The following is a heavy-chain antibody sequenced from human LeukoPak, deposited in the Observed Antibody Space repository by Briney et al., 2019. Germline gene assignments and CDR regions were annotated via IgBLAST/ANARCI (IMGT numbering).Heavy chain of an antibody. CDR2: ISSSSSYI. Sequence: GGSLRLSCAASGFTFSSHSMNWVRQAPGEGLEWVSSISSSSSYIYYADSVKGRFTISRDNAKNSLYLQMNSLRAEDTAVYYCARDIVATKDYWGQGTLVTVSS. D-gene: IGHD5-12*01. V-gene: IGHV3-21*01. J-gene: IGHJ4*02. CDR3: ARDIVATKDY. CDR1: GFTFSSHS.